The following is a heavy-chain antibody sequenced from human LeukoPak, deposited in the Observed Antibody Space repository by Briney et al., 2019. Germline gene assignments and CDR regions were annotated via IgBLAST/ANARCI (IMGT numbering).Heavy chain of an antibody. V-gene: IGHV3-30*03. D-gene: IGHD6-19*01. CDR2: ISYDGSNK. Sequence: PGGSLRLSCAASGFTFSSYGMHWVRQAPGKGLEWVAVISYDGSNKYYADSVKGRFTISRDNSKNTLYLQMNSLRAEDTAVYYCRAVAGSDYWDQGTLVTVSS. CDR1: GFTFSSYG. J-gene: IGHJ4*02. CDR3: RAVAGSDY.